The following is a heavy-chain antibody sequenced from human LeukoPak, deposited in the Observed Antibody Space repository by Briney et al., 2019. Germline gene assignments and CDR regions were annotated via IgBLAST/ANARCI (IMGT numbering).Heavy chain of an antibody. CDR2: INPNTGGT. D-gene: IGHD3-10*01. J-gene: IGHJ5*02. CDR3: ARGWFADNWFDP. Sequence: ASVKVSCKASGYTFTGYYMHWVRQAPGQGLEWMGWINPNTGGTNYAQKFQGRVTKTRDTSISTAYMELRRLRSDDTAVYYCARGWFADNWFDPWGQGTLVTVSS. CDR1: GYTFTGYY. V-gene: IGHV1-2*02.